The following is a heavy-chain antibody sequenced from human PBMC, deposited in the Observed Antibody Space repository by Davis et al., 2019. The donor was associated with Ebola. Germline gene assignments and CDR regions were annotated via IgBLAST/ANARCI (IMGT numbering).Heavy chain of an antibody. J-gene: IGHJ3*02. CDR2: MNPNSGNT. V-gene: IGHV1-8*01. Sequence: ASVKVSCKASGYTFTSYDINWVRQATGQGLEWMGWMNPNSGNTGYAQKFQGRITMTRNISISTAYMELRSLRSDDTAVYYCARRRDYDAFDIWGQGTMVTVSS. CDR1: GYTFTSYD. D-gene: IGHD2-21*01. CDR3: ARRRDYDAFDI.